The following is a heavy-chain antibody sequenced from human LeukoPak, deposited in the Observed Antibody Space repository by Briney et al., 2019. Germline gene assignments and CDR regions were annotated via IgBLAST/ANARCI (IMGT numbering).Heavy chain of an antibody. CDR3: AREYLIDNGVCLKD. V-gene: IGHV3-21*01. Sequence: GGSLRLSCAASGFTFSSYSMNWVRQAPGKGLEWVSSISSSSSYIYYADSVKGRFTISRDNAKNSLYLQMNSLRAEDTAVYYCAREYLIDNGVCLKDWGQGTLVTVSS. CDR1: GFTFSSYS. CDR2: ISSSSSYI. D-gene: IGHD2-8*01. J-gene: IGHJ4*02.